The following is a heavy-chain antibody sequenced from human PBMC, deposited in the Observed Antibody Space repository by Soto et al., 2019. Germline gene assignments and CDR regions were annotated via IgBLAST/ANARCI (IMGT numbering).Heavy chain of an antibody. Sequence: SETLSLTCTFSGVSISGYYWSGIRQHAGKGREWVVHSYYSESTNYNPSLKSRVTISVDTSKNQFSLKLSSVTAADTAVYYCARTYYDFWSGYYRDFYFVYWGQGTLVTVS. CDR3: ARTYYDFWSGYYRDFYFVY. CDR1: GVSISGYY. D-gene: IGHD3-3*01. CDR2: SYYSEST. J-gene: IGHJ4*02. V-gene: IGHV4-59*01.